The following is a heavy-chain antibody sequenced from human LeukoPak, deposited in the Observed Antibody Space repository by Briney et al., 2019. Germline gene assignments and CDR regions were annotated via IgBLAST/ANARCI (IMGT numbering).Heavy chain of an antibody. CDR1: GGSISSSSYY. CDR3: ALTSRGVGEPLDY. D-gene: IGHD1-26*01. Sequence: SETLSLTCTVSGGSISSSSYYWGWIRQPPGKGLEWIGSIYYSGSTYYNPSLKSRVTISVDTSKNQFSLKLSSVTAADTAVYYCALTSRGVGEPLDYWGQGTLVTVSS. CDR2: IYYSGST. V-gene: IGHV4-39*01. J-gene: IGHJ4*02.